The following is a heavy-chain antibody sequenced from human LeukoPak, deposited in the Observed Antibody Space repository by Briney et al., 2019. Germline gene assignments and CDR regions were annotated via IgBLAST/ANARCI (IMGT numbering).Heavy chain of an antibody. V-gene: IGHV4-59*08. Sequence: KPSETLSLTCTDSGGSISSYYWCWIRQPPGKGLEWIGYIYYSGSTNYNPSLKSRVTISVDTSKNQFSLKLSSVTAADTAVYYCARHSSSWTPLFDYWGQGTLVTVSS. CDR2: IYYSGST. CDR3: ARHSSSWTPLFDY. J-gene: IGHJ4*02. D-gene: IGHD6-13*01. CDR1: GGSISSYY.